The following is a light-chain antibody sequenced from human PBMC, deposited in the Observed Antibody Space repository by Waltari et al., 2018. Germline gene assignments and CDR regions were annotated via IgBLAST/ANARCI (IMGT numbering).Light chain of an antibody. CDR3: QSYDSSLSGPVV. CDR2: RNN. J-gene: IGLJ2*01. Sequence: QSVLTQPPSVSGAPGQTVTIPCTGSSANIGAVYAVPWYQQVPGTAPKLLIFRNNNRPSGVPDRFSGSKSGTSASLAITGLRAEDEAYYYCQSYDSSLSGPVVFGGGTRLIVL. V-gene: IGLV1-40*01. CDR1: SANIGAVYA.